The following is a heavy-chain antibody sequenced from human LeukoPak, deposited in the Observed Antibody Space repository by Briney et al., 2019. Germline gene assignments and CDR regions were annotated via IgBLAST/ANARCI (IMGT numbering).Heavy chain of an antibody. CDR2: FDPEDGET. CDR1: GYTLTELS. J-gene: IGHJ5*02. CDR3: ATGQQLVRGYNWFDP. Sequence: GASVKVSCKVSGYTLTELSMHWVRQAPGKGLEWMGGFDPEDGETIYAQKFQGRVTMTEDTSTDTAYMELSSLRSEDTAVYYCATGQQLVRGYNWFDPWGQGTLVTVSS. V-gene: IGHV1-24*01. D-gene: IGHD6-13*01.